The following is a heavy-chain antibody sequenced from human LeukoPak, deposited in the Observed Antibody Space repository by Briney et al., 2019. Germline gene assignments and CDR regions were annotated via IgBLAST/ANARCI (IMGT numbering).Heavy chain of an antibody. CDR3: ARDVSSTSSWWFDP. D-gene: IGHD2-2*01. V-gene: IGHV1-46*01. J-gene: IGHJ5*02. Sequence: ASVKVSCKASGYTFTSHYMHWVRQAPEKGLEWMGIINPTGGSTSYAQKFQGRVTMTRDTSTGTDYMELSSLTYEDTAVYYCARDVSSTSSWWFDPWGQGTLVIVSS. CDR2: INPTGGST. CDR1: GYTFTSHY.